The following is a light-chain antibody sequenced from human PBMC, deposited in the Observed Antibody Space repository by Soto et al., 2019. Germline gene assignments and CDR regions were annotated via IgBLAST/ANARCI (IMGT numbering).Light chain of an antibody. J-gene: IGKJ1*01. CDR1: QSVSSY. Sequence: EIVLTQSPATLSLSPGERATLSFRASQSVSSYLAWYQQKPGQAPRLLIYDASTRATGIPARFSGSGSGTEFTLTISSLQPDDFATYYCQHYNSYSEAFGQGTKVDIK. CDR2: DAS. V-gene: IGKV3-15*01. CDR3: QHYNSYSEA.